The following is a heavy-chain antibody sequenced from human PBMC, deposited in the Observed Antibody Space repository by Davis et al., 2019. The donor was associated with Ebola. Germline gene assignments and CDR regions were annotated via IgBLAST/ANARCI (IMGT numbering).Heavy chain of an antibody. J-gene: IGHJ4*02. D-gene: IGHD6-13*01. V-gene: IGHV4-31*03. CDR2: IYHSGST. CDR3: ARLYPYSSSWYFDY. Sequence: LRLSCTVSGDSISSGDYYWSWIRHHPGQALEWIGYIYHSGSTYYNPSLESRVTISVDTSKNRFSLNLSSVTAADTAVYYCARLYPYSSSWYFDYWGQGTLVTVSS. CDR1: GDSISSGDYY.